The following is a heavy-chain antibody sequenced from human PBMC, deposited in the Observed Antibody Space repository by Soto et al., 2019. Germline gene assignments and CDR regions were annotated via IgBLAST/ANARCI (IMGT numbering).Heavy chain of an antibody. J-gene: IGHJ3*02. Sequence: QVQLQQWGAGLLKPSETLSLTCAVYGGSFSGYYWSWIRQPPGKGLEWIGEINHSGSTNYNPSLKSRVTISVDTSKNQFSLKLSSVTAADTAVYYCARTQTLHLGELSSTRGDAFDIWGQGTMVTVSS. V-gene: IGHV4-34*01. CDR3: ARTQTLHLGELSSTRGDAFDI. CDR2: INHSGST. CDR1: GGSFSGYY. D-gene: IGHD3-16*02.